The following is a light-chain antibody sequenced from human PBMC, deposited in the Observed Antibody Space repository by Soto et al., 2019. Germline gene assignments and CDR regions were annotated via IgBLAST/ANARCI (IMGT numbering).Light chain of an antibody. CDR1: SSNIGAGYD. Sequence: QSVLTQPPSVSGAPGQRVTISCIGSSSNIGAGYDVHWYQHLPGTAPKLLIYGNNKRPSGVPDRFSGSKSGTSASLAITGLQAEDEDDYYCQSYDSSLSGSVVFGGGTKVTVL. V-gene: IGLV1-40*01. J-gene: IGLJ2*01. CDR2: GNN. CDR3: QSYDSSLSGSVV.